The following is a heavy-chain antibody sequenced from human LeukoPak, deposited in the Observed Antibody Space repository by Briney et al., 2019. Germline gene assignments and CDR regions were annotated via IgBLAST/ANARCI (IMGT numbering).Heavy chain of an antibody. D-gene: IGHD1-26*01. CDR2: IFYSGTT. J-gene: IGHJ4*02. CDR3: ARAEWELGGGLFDY. CDR1: GGSISSYY. V-gene: IGHV4-59*01. Sequence: KASETLSLTCTVSGGSISSYYWSWIRQPPGKGLEWIGYIFYSGTTNYNPSLKSRVTISVDTSKNQFSLKPSSVTAADTAVYYCARAEWELGGGLFDYWGQGTLVTVSS.